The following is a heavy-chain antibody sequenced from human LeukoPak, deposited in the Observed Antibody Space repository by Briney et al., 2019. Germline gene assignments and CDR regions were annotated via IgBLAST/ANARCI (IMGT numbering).Heavy chain of an antibody. CDR1: GGSFSDYY. CDR2: IYYSGST. Sequence: RASETLSLTCAVYGGSFSDYYWTWIRQPPGKGLEWIGYIYYSGSTNYNPSLKSRVTISVDTSKNQFSLKLSSVTAADTAVYYCARYYGGNDHWGQGTLVTVSS. J-gene: IGHJ5*02. D-gene: IGHD4-23*01. V-gene: IGHV4-59*01. CDR3: ARYYGGNDH.